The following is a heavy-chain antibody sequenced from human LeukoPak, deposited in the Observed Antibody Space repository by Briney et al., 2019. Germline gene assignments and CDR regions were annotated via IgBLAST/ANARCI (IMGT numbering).Heavy chain of an antibody. V-gene: IGHV4-34*01. J-gene: IGHJ4*02. CDR1: GGSFSGYY. D-gene: IGHD2-21*02. CDR2: INHSGST. Sequence: SETPPLTCAVYGGSFSGYYWSWIRQPPGKGLEWIGEINHSGSTSYNPSLKSRVTISVDTSKNQFSLKLSSVTAADTAVYYCARGLDLTYWGQGTLVTVSS. CDR3: ARGLDLTY.